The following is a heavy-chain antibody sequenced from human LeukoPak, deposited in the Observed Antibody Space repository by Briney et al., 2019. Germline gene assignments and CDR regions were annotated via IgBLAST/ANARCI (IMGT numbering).Heavy chain of an antibody. CDR1: GYIFTGYY. CDR3: ARSGHCSGTSCYAEGIDY. CDR2: INPNGGAT. V-gene: IGHV1-2*02. Sequence: GASVKVSCTASGYIFTGYYIHWLRQAPGQGLEYLGWINPNGGATKYAQKFQGRVTMTRDTSINTAYMELSSLRSDDTAVYYCARSGHCSGTSCYAEGIDYWGQGTLVTVSS. J-gene: IGHJ4*02. D-gene: IGHD2-2*01.